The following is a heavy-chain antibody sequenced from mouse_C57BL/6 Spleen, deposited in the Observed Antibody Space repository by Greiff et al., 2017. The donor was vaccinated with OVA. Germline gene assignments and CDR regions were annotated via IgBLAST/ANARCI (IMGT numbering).Heavy chain of an antibody. V-gene: IGHV14-2*01. J-gene: IGHJ2*01. CDR2: IDPEDGET. Sequence: VQLQQSGAELVKPGASVKLSCTASGFTIKAYYMHWVKQRTEQGLEWIGRIDPEDGETKYDPKFQGKATITADESSNPAYLTLSRRTSEDTAVYDCARSFYDGYYDNYWGQGTTLTVSS. CDR3: ARSFYDGYYDNY. D-gene: IGHD2-3*01. CDR1: GFTIKAYY.